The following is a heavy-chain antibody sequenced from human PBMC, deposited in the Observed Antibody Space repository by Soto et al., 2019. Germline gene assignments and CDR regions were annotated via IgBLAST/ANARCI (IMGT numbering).Heavy chain of an antibody. V-gene: IGHV1-69*13. CDR1: GGTFSSYA. J-gene: IGHJ5*02. CDR3: ARSGITIFGVAHNWFDP. CDR2: IIPIFGTA. D-gene: IGHD3-3*01. Sequence: SVKVSCKASGGTFSSYAISWVRQAPGQGLEWMGGIIPIFGTANYAQKFQGRVTITADESTSTAYMELSSLRSEDTAMYYCARSGITIFGVAHNWFDPWGQGTLVTVSS.